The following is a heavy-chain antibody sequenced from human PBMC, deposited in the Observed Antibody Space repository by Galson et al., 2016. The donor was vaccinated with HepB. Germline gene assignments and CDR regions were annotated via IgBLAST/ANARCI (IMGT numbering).Heavy chain of an antibody. Sequence: ETLSLTCSVSGGFISNNYWIWIRQPPGRGLEWIGHVYYNGNTKYDPSLNSRVTISVDLSKNQFSLKLGSVTAADTAVYYCARGASMIRAVLPRWFDPWGRGTLVTVSS. D-gene: IGHD3-10*01. J-gene: IGHJ5*02. CDR2: VYYNGNT. V-gene: IGHV4-59*12. CDR3: ARGASMIRAVLPRWFDP. CDR1: GGFISNNY.